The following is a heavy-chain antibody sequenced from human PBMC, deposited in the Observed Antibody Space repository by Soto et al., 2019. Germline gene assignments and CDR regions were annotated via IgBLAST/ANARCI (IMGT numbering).Heavy chain of an antibody. CDR3: ARDRAEYYYDSSGSTDAFDI. Sequence: SVKVSCKASGGTFSSYAISWVRQAPGQGLEWMGGIIPVFGTANYAQKFQGRVTITADKSTSTAYMELSSLRSEDTAVYYCARDRAEYYYDSSGSTDAFDIWGQGTMVTVSS. CDR1: GGTFSSYA. V-gene: IGHV1-69*06. CDR2: IIPVFGTA. J-gene: IGHJ3*02. D-gene: IGHD3-22*01.